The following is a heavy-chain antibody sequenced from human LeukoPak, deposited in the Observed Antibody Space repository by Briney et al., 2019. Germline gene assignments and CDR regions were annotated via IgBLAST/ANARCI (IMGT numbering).Heavy chain of an antibody. D-gene: IGHD3-22*01. CDR1: GYTFATYG. V-gene: IGHV1-2*02. Sequence: ASVKVSCKASGYTFATYGISWVRQAPGQGLEWMGWINPNSGGTNYAQKFQGRVTMTRDTSISTAYMELSRLRSDDTAVYYCAREDGYYDSSGYYYWGQGTLATVSS. CDR3: AREDGYYDSSGYYY. J-gene: IGHJ4*02. CDR2: INPNSGGT.